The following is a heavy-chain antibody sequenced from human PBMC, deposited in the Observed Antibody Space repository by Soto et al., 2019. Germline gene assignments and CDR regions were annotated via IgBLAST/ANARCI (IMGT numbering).Heavy chain of an antibody. Sequence: QVQLVQSGAEVKEPGASVKVSCKASGYTFTNYDINWVRQATGQGPEWMGWMNPDSGDTGYVPNFQGRVTMTRSTSISTAYMELSDLSSEDTAGYYCARSRGGTGVHFDFWGQGTQVTVSS. CDR2: MNPDSGDT. CDR3: ARSRGGTGVHFDF. D-gene: IGHD7-27*01. V-gene: IGHV1-8*01. J-gene: IGHJ4*02. CDR1: GYTFTNYD.